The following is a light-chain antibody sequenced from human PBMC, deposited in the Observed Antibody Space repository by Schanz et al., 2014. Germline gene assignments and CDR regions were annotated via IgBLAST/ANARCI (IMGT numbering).Light chain of an antibody. V-gene: IGKV2-28*01. J-gene: IGKJ4*01. CDR2: LGS. Sequence: EIVMTQSPLSLPVTPGEPATISCRSSQSLLHSNGYNYLDWYLQKPGQSPQPLIYLGSNRASGVPDRFSGSGSGTDFTLKISRVEAEDVGLYYCMQALQTPLTFGGGTKVEI. CDR1: QSLLHSNGYNY. CDR3: MQALQTPLT.